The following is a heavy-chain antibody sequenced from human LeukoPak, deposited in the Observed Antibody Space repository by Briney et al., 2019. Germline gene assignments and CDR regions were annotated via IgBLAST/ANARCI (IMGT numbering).Heavy chain of an antibody. CDR2: MYTGGST. D-gene: IGHD3-22*01. J-gene: IGHJ4*02. CDR1: GGSISSFY. V-gene: IGHV4-4*09. CDR3: ASLYFYDGSGYHYYFDY. Sequence: SETLSLTCTVSGGSISSFYWSWIRQPPGKGLEWLGYMYTGGSTKYNPSLESRVTRSVDTSKNQFSLKLSSVTAADTAVYYCASLYFYDGSGYHYYFDYWGQGTLVTVSS.